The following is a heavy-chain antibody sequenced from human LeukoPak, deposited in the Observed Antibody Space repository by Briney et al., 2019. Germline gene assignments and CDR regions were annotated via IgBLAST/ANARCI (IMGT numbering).Heavy chain of an antibody. CDR3: ARGIAAAYLN. CDR2: INHSGST. J-gene: IGHJ4*02. D-gene: IGHD6-13*01. CDR1: GGSFSGYY. V-gene: IGHV4-34*01. Sequence: SETLSLTCAVCGGSFSGYYWSWIRQPPGKGLEWIGEINHSGSTNYNPSLKSRVTISVDTSKNQFSLKLSSVTAADTAVYYCARGIAAAYLNWGQGTLVTVSS.